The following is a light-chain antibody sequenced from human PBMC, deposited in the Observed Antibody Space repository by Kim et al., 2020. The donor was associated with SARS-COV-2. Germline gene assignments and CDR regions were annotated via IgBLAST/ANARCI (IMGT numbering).Light chain of an antibody. V-gene: IGKV3-11*01. Sequence: SPGERSALSCSTTQRVSTYLAWYRHKPGRAPRLLISDASNRAPGIPARFSGSGSGTDFTLSISSLEPEDFAVYYCQERSNWPRRTFGQGTKVDIK. J-gene: IGKJ1*01. CDR1: QRVSTY. CDR3: QERSNWPRRT. CDR2: DAS.